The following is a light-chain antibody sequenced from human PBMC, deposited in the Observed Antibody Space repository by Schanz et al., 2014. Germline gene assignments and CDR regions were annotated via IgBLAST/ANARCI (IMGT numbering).Light chain of an antibody. V-gene: IGLV2-14*03. Sequence: QSALTQPASVSGSPGQSITISCIGTSSDVGGYKYVSWYQQHPGKAPKLMIYDVSDRPSGVSNRFSGSKSGNTASLTISGVQAEDEADYYCCSYAGSSTWVFGGGTKLTVL. CDR2: DVS. CDR1: SSDVGGYKY. J-gene: IGLJ3*02. CDR3: CSYAGSSTWV.